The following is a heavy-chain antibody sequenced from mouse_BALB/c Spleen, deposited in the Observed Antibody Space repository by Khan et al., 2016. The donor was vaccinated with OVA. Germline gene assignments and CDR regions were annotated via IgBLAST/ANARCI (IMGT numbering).Heavy chain of an antibody. D-gene: IGHD1-2*01. V-gene: IGHV1S81*02. CDR1: GYSFTSYY. J-gene: IGHJ3*01. Sequence: QVQLKQSGAELVKPGASVKLSCKASGYSFTSYYIYWVKQGPGQGLEWIGEINPNDGKTNCNEKFKNKAILTVDKSSSTADMQLSSLTSEDSAVYYCSRGGYGGFAYWGQGTLVTVSA. CDR2: INPNDGKT. CDR3: SRGGYGGFAY.